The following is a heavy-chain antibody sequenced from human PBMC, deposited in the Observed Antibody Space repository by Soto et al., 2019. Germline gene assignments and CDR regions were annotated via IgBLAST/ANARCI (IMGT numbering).Heavy chain of an antibody. CDR1: GFTFSSYS. Sequence: EVQLVESGGGLVQPGGSLRLSCAASGFTFSSYSMNWVRQAPGKGLEWVSYIGSSGSTIYYADSVKGRFTISRDSAKNSLYLQMKSLRDEDTAVYYCARDLGYGLFDYWGQGTLVTVSS. V-gene: IGHV3-48*02. CDR3: ARDLGYGLFDY. J-gene: IGHJ4*02. D-gene: IGHD5-18*01. CDR2: IGSSGSTI.